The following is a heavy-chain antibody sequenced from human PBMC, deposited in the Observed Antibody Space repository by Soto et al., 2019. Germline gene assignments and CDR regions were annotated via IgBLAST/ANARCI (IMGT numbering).Heavy chain of an antibody. J-gene: IGHJ4*02. V-gene: IGHV4-4*07. D-gene: IGHD5-12*01. CDR2: IYTSGST. Sequence: PSETLSLTCTVSIGSINDYYWGLIRQPAGKGLEWIGRIYTSGSTDYNPSLKSRVTISIDTSKNQFYLKVTSMTAEDTAVYYCARERREEIHDGYDLDCWGQGTPVTVSS. CDR1: IGSINDYY. CDR3: ARERREEIHDGYDLDC.